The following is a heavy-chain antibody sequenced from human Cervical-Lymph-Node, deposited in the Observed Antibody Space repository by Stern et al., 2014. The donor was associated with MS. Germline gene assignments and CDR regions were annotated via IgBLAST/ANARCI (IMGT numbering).Heavy chain of an antibody. V-gene: IGHV3-74*03. CDR2: INSDGSST. CDR1: GFTFSSYW. CDR3: VRDNYGTDY. D-gene: IGHD3-16*01. Sequence: EVQLVESRGDLVQPGGSLRLSCAASGFTFSSYWMQWVRHAPGKGLVWVSHINSDGSSTTYADSVKGRFTTSRDNAKNTLYLQMDGLRAEDTAVYFCVRDNYGTDYWGQGTLVTVSS. J-gene: IGHJ4*02.